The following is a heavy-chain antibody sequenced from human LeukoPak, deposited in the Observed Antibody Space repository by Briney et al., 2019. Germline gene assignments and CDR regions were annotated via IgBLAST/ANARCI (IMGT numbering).Heavy chain of an antibody. CDR2: IYGSGST. J-gene: IGHJ5*02. CDR3: ARDSGTTGEVKFDP. Sequence: TSETLSLTCTVSGGSIRRYWSWIRQPAGKGLEWIGRIYGSGSTDYNPSLKSRVTMSIDTSKNQFSLNLISVTAADTAVYYCARDSGTTGEVKFDPWGQGTLVSVYS. CDR1: GGSIRRY. D-gene: IGHD3-10*01. V-gene: IGHV4-4*07.